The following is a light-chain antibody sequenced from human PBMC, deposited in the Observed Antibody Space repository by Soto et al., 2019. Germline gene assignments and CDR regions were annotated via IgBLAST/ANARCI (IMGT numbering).Light chain of an antibody. V-gene: IGKV3-11*01. CDR2: DAS. Sequence: EIVLTQSPATLSLSPGERATLSCRASQSVSSYLAWYQHKPGQAPRLLIYDASNRATGIPARFIGSGSGIDFTLTISSLEPEDFSVYYCRQRRHWPPTFGPRTKVDIK. CDR3: RQRRHWPPT. CDR1: QSVSSY. J-gene: IGKJ3*01.